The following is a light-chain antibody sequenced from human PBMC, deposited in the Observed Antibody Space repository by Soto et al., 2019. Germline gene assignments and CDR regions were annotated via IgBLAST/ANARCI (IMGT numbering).Light chain of an antibody. J-gene: IGKJ4*01. CDR1: QSVRND. Sequence: EIVLTQSPATLSLSPGERATLSCRASQSVRNDLVWYHQKPGQAPRVLIYSASNRATGIPARFSGSGSGTDFTLTTGSLEPEDFAVYYCQQRTNWPPTFGGGTKVEMK. CDR3: QQRTNWPPT. CDR2: SAS. V-gene: IGKV3-11*01.